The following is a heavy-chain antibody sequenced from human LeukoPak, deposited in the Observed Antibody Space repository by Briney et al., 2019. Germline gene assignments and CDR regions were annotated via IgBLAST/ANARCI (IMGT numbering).Heavy chain of an antibody. CDR2: MKGSEE. J-gene: IGHJ5*02. Sequence: GGSLRLSCAASGFTFSSYWMSWVRQAPGKGLEWVAKMKGSEEYYVDSVQGRFTISRDNAKNSVYLQMNSLRVDDTAVYYCTRWAPYCSGGSCYPCFDPWGHGTLVTVSS. V-gene: IGHV3-7*01. CDR3: TRWAPYCSGGSCYPCFDP. D-gene: IGHD2-15*01. CDR1: GFTFSSYW.